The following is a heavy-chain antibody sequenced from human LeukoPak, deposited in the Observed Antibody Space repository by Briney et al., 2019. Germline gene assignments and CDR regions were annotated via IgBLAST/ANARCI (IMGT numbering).Heavy chain of an antibody. CDR2: ISGSGGST. J-gene: IGHJ4*02. V-gene: IGHV3-23*01. CDR1: GFTFSSYA. D-gene: IGHD2-15*01. CDR3: ARGLSVAARFDY. Sequence: GGSLRLSCAASGFTFSSYAMSWVRQAPGKGLEWVSAISGSGGSTYYADSVKGRFTISRDNSKNTLYLQMNSLRAKDTAVYYCARGLSVAARFDYWGQGTLVTVSS.